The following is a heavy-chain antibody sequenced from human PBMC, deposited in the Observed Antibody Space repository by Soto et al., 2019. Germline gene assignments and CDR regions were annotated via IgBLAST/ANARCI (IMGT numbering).Heavy chain of an antibody. Sequence: QVELVESGGGVVQPGKSLRLSCVASGFSIRTYGMHWVRQAPGKGLEWVAVIWSDGSDQLYADSMKGRLTISRDNAKNTLFPEVRSLRADDTAVYFCVRGPWMSSRGGGGMDVWGLGTTVMVSA. CDR3: VRGPWMSSRGGGGMDV. D-gene: IGHD3-10*01. CDR1: GFSIRTYG. V-gene: IGHV3-33*01. J-gene: IGHJ6*01. CDR2: IWSDGSDQ.